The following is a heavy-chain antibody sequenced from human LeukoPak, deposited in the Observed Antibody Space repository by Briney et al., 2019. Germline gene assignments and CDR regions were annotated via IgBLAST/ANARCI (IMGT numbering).Heavy chain of an antibody. V-gene: IGHV3-30*04. J-gene: IGHJ5*02. Sequence: GGSLRLSCAASGFTFSSYAMHWVRQAPGKGLEWVAVISYDGSSKYYADSVKGRFTISRDNSKNTLYLQMNSLRAEDTAVYYCAREYYYDSSGSNWFDPWGQGTLVTVSS. CDR3: AREYYYDSSGSNWFDP. CDR1: GFTFSSYA. D-gene: IGHD3-22*01. CDR2: ISYDGSSK.